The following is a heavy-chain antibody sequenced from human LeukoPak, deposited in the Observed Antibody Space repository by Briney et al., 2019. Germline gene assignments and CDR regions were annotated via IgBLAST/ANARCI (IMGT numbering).Heavy chain of an antibody. J-gene: IGHJ6*03. Sequence: GGSLRLSCAASGLTFSSYSMNWVRQAPGKGLEWVSYISSSSSTIYYADSVKGRFTISRDNAKNSLYLQMNSLRPEDTALYYCAKDMGGRTRAGDYYYMDVWGKGTTVTVSS. V-gene: IGHV3-48*01. CDR2: ISSSSSTI. D-gene: IGHD3-16*01. CDR3: AKDMGGRTRAGDYYYMDV. CDR1: GLTFSSYS.